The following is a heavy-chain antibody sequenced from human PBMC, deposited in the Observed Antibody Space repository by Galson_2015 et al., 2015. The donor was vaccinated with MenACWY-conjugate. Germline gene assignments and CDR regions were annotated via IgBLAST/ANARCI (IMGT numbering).Heavy chain of an antibody. CDR3: AKFIWIGAYFDY. D-gene: IGHD3-10*01. J-gene: IGHJ4*02. CDR1: GYTFTSYY. V-gene: IGHV1-46*01. Sequence: SVKVSCKASGYTFTSYYIHWVRQAPGQGLEWMGIINPSGGSTNYAQKFQGRVTMTRDTSTSTVYMELSSLRSEDTAVYYCAKFIWIGAYFDYWGQGTPVTVSS. CDR2: INPSGGST.